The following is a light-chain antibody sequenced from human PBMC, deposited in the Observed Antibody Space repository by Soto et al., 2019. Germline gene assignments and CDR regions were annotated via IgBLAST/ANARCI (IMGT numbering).Light chain of an antibody. J-gene: IGKJ4*01. CDR1: QSVSSS. CDR3: QQRSRWPLLWT. Sequence: EIVLTQSPVTLSLSPGERATLSCRASQSVSSSLAWYQQKPGQAPRLLIYDASNRATGIPARFSGTGSGTDFALTISSLGPEDFAFYYCQQRSRWPLLWTFGGGTKVEI. V-gene: IGKV3-11*01. CDR2: DAS.